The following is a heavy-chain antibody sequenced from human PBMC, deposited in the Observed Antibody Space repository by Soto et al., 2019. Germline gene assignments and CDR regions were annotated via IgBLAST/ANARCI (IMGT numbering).Heavy chain of an antibody. CDR2: ISPYNGHT. CDR1: GYTFNNYG. Sequence: QDQLVQSGAEVKKPGASVKVSCKASGYTFNNYGITWVRQAPGQGLEWMGWISPYNGHTNYAQKLQGRVTMTTDTSTSTAYMELSSRRSDETAVYYCARHRNFFDYWCQGTLVTDSS. V-gene: IGHV1-18*01. J-gene: IGHJ4*02. CDR3: ARHRNFFDY.